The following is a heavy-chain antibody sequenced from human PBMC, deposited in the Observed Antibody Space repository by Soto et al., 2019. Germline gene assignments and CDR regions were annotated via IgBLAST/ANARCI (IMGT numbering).Heavy chain of an antibody. Sequence: GGSLRPSCAASGITLSNAWMTWVRQAPGKGLEWVGRIKSITAGGTTVYAAPVKGRFTISRDDSTATLYLQLHPLRTADIAVYLCTTASADIVVVPATFGMDVWGQGTTVTVSS. V-gene: IGHV3-15*01. J-gene: IGHJ6*02. CDR1: GITLSNAW. D-gene: IGHD2-2*01. CDR2: IKSITAGGTT. CDR3: TTASADIVVVPATFGMDV.